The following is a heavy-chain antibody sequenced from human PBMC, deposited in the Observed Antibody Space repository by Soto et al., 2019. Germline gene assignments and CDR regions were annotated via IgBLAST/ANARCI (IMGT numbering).Heavy chain of an antibody. CDR3: AKDGP. V-gene: IGHV3-30*18. Sequence: QVQLVESGGGVVQPGRSLRLSCVASGFSFSRYGMHWVRQAPGKGLEWVAVISYDGGDKYYADSVKGRFTISRDNSKNTLYLQMNSLRAEDTAVYYCAKDGPWGQGTLVTVSS. CDR2: ISYDGGDK. J-gene: IGHJ5*02. CDR1: GFSFSRYG.